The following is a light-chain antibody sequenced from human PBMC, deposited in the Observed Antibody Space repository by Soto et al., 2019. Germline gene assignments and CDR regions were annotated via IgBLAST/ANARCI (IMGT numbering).Light chain of an antibody. CDR3: SLYKSDKAYV. V-gene: IGLV2-18*01. CDR1: STDFVSYNR. CDR2: EVS. Sequence: QSALTQPPSVSGSPGQSVTISCTGTSTDFVSYNRVSWYQQPPGTAPKLMIYEVSKRPSGVPDRFSGSKSGNTASLTISALQDAEEADSYRSLYKSDKAYVFGTGTKVTV. J-gene: IGLJ1*01.